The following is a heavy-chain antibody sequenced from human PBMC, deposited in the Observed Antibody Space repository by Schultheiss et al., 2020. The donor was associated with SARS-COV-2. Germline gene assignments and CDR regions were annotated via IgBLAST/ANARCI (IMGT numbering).Heavy chain of an antibody. D-gene: IGHD4-17*01. V-gene: IGHV4-4*02. CDR3: ARGSGDYGGWLDP. CDR2: IYHSGTT. CDR1: GGSTSSSNW. Sequence: SETLSLTCTVSGGSTSSSNWWTWVRQPPGKGLEWIGEIYHSGTTNYSPSLKSRVTISVDKSKNQFSLNLSSVTAADTAVYYCARGSGDYGGWLDPWGQGTLVTGSS. J-gene: IGHJ5*02.